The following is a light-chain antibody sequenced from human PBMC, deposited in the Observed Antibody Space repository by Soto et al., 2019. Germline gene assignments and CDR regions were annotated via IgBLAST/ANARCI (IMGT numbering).Light chain of an antibody. CDR3: QSYDSSLSGYV. CDR1: SSNIGAGYD. CDR2: DNN. V-gene: IGLV1-40*01. Sequence: QSVLTQPPSVSGAPGQRVTISCTGSSSNIGAGYDVHWYQQLPGTAPKLLIYDNNNRPSGVPDRFSGSKSGTSASLAITGPQADDEADYFCQSYDSSLSGYVFGTGTKVTVL. J-gene: IGLJ1*01.